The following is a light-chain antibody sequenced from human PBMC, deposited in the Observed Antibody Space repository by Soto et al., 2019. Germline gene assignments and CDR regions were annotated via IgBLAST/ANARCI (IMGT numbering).Light chain of an antibody. CDR1: QSVSSY. CDR2: DAS. J-gene: IGKJ5*01. Sequence: EIVLTQSPATLSLSPGERATLSCRASQSVSSYLAWYQQKFGQAPRLLIYDASNRATGIPARFSGSGSGTDFTLTISRLEPEDFAVYYCQQHGISHITFGQGTRLEIK. V-gene: IGKV3-11*01. CDR3: QQHGISHIT.